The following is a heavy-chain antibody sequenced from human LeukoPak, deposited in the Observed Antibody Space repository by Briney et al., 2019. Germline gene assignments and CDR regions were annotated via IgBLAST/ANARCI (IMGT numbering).Heavy chain of an antibody. D-gene: IGHD4-17*01. CDR1: GYTFTGYY. CDR3: ARGFRLRLWSDYGEYYYYGMDV. J-gene: IGHJ6*02. CDR2: MNPNSGNT. Sequence: ASVKVSCKAFGYTFTGYYMHWVRQAPGQEIEWMGWMNPNSGNTGYAQKFQGRVTMTRNTSISTAYMELSSLRSEDTAVYYCARGFRLRLWSDYGEYYYYGMDVWGQGTTVTVSS. V-gene: IGHV1-8*02.